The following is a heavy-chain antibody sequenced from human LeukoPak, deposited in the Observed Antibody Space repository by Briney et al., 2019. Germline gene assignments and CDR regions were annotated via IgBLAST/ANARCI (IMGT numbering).Heavy chain of an antibody. J-gene: IGHJ4*02. CDR3: AKALNYYSNYGSVDY. CDR1: GFTFSGYP. D-gene: IGHD4-11*01. CDR2: ISGSGGST. V-gene: IGHV3-23*01. Sequence: GGSLRLSCAASGFTFSGYPIHWVRQAPGKGLEWVSAISGSGGSTYYADSVKGRFTISRDNSKNTLYLQMNSLRAEDTAVYYCAKALNYYSNYGSVDYWGQGTLVTVSS.